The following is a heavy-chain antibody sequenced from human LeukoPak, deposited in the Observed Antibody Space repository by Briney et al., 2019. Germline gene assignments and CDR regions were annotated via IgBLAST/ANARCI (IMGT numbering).Heavy chain of an antibody. V-gene: IGHV5-51*01. CDR3: ARQDPAGEYYFDH. CDR2: IYPGDSDT. CDR1: GYSFSIYW. D-gene: IGHD3-10*01. J-gene: IGHJ4*02. Sequence: GASLKISCKGSGYSFSIYWIGWVRQMPGKGLEWMGIIYPGDSDTRYSPSFQGQVTISADKSLSTAYLQWSSLKASDTAIYYCARQDPAGEYYFDHWGQGTLVTVST.